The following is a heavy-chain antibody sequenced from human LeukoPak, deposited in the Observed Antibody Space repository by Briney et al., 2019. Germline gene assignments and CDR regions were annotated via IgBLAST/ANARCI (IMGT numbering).Heavy chain of an antibody. CDR1: GFTFSSYG. CDR2: ISYDGSNK. Sequence: GGSLRLSCVVAGFTFSSYGMHWVRQAPGKGLEWVAVISYDGSNKYYADSVKGRFTISRDNSKNTLYLQMNSLRAEDTAVYYCAKRGYYYDSSGYYSRTYFDYWGQGTLVIFSS. D-gene: IGHD3-22*01. J-gene: IGHJ4*02. V-gene: IGHV3-30*18. CDR3: AKRGYYYDSSGYYSRTYFDY.